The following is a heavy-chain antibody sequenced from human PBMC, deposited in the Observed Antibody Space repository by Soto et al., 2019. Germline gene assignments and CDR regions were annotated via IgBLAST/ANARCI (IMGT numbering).Heavy chain of an antibody. J-gene: IGHJ6*02. V-gene: IGHV3-21*01. Sequence: LRLSCEASGFSFSAYSMHWVRQAPGKGLEWVSSIGRRSDIYYADSVKGRFTISRDNAKNSVSLQMDSLRDEDTAVYYCAREETAWPLAYGLDVWGQGTTVTVSS. CDR2: IGRRSDI. CDR3: AREETAWPLAYGLDV. D-gene: IGHD2-21*02. CDR1: GFSFSAYS.